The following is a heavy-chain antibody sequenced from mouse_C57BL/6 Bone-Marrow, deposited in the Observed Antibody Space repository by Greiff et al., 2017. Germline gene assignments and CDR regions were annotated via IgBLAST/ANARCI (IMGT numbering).Heavy chain of an antibody. Sequence: VQLQQSGAELVRPGTSVKVSCKASGYAFTNYLIEWVKQRPGQGLEWIGVINPGSGGTNYNEKFKGKATLTADKSSSTAYMQLSSLTSEDSAVYFCARVIYDYGSSYVYWYFDVGGTGTTVTVSA. D-gene: IGHD1-1*01. CDR3: ARVIYDYGSSYVYWYFDV. CDR1: GYAFTNYL. J-gene: IGHJ1*03. CDR2: INPGSGGT. V-gene: IGHV1-54*01.